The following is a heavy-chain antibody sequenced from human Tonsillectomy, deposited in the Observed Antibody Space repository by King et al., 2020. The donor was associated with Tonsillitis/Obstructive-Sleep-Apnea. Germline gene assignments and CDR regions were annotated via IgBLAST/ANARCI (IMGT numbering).Heavy chain of an antibody. D-gene: IGHD6-6*01. CDR1: GYTFTRHW. Sequence: QLVQSGAEVKKPGESRKISGQGSGYTFTRHWIGWVRQMPGKGLEWMGIIHPEDSDTRYSLSFQGRVTISADKSINTAYLQWNSLKASDTAIYSCARRLRDYYASSSPFDSWGQGTLVTVSS. V-gene: IGHV5-51*01. CDR3: ARRLRDYYASSSPFDS. J-gene: IGHJ4*02. CDR2: IHPEDSDT.